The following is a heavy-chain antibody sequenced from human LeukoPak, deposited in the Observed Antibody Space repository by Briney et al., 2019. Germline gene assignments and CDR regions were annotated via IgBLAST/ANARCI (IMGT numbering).Heavy chain of an antibody. D-gene: IGHD3-10*01. V-gene: IGHV4-59*01. CDR1: GGSISSSY. J-gene: IGHJ4*02. CDR2: IYYSGST. CDR3: ARTSTYYYASGMPPKVIYFDY. Sequence: SETLSLTCTVSGGSISSSYWGWIRQPPGKGLEWIGYIYYSGSTNYNPSLKSRVTILVDTSKNQFSLKLSSVTAADTAVYYCARTSTYYYASGMPPKVIYFDYWGQGTLVTVSS.